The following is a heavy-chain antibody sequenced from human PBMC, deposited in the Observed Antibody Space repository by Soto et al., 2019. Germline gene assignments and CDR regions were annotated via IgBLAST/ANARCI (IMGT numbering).Heavy chain of an antibody. Sequence: SVKVSCKASGGTFSSYAISWVRQAPGQGLEWMGGIIPIFGTANYAQKFQGRVTITADESTSTAYMELSSLRSEDTAVYYCARVQTQNYDILTGRHYGMDVWGQGTTVTVSS. J-gene: IGHJ6*02. CDR2: IIPIFGTA. CDR3: ARVQTQNYDILTGRHYGMDV. CDR1: GGTFSSYA. V-gene: IGHV1-69*13. D-gene: IGHD3-9*01.